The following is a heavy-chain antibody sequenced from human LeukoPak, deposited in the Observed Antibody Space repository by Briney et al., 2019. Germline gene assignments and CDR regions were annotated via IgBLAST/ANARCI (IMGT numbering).Heavy chain of an antibody. D-gene: IGHD5-12*01. CDR2: INPSGGRT. CDR3: AKEDGYSGDDYVSINYYDYYGMDV. J-gene: IGHJ6*02. Sequence: ASVKVSCKASGYTLTSFHMHWVRQAPGQGLEWMGIINPSGGRTTYAQKFQGRVTMTRDTSTSTVCMELSSLRSEDTAVYYCAKEDGYSGDDYVSINYYDYYGMDVWGQGTTVTVSS. CDR1: GYTLTSFH. V-gene: IGHV1-46*01.